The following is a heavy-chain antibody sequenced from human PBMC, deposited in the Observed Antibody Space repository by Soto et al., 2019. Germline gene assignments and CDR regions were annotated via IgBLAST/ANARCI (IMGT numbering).Heavy chain of an antibody. CDR3: AKDRAYSIVGTNTEALDY. J-gene: IGHJ4*02. Sequence: GGSLRLSCAASGFIFSSYVMSWDRQAPGKGLEWISAISGSGDGTFYAGSVMGRFTISRDDNKKTLYLQMNSLRAEDTAVYYCAKDRAYSIVGTNTEALDYWGQGPLVTVYS. CDR2: ISGSGDGT. D-gene: IGHD1-26*01. CDR1: GFIFSSYV. V-gene: IGHV3-23*01.